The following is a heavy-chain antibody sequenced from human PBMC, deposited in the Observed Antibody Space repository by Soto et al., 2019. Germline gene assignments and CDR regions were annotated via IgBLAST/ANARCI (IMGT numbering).Heavy chain of an antibody. D-gene: IGHD1-1*01. V-gene: IGHV3-48*02. CDR3: ARDGKGAAYTHGPYYFDY. CDR1: GFPFSFYS. Sequence: GGSLRLSCAASGFPFSFYSMNWVRQAPGKGSECISYITSTSSAINYADSVRGRFTISRDNAMRSLFLHMNSLRDEDTAVYYCARDGKGAAYTHGPYYFDYWGQGALVTVSS. J-gene: IGHJ4*02. CDR2: ITSTSSAI.